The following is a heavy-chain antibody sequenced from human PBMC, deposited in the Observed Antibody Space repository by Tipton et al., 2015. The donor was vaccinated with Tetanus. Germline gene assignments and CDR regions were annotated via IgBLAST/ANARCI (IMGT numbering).Heavy chain of an antibody. CDR2: ITPRGSA. Sequence: TLSLTCAVSGESLSGHFWSWVRQPPGKGLEWIGEITPRGSASYNPSLRSRLTISIDKSKNQFSLTLTSVNAADTAVYYCARVDPFDGRGYGGAFDIWGHGAMVTVSS. D-gene: IGHD3-22*01. J-gene: IGHJ3*02. CDR1: GESLSGHF. V-gene: IGHV4-34*01. CDR3: ARVDPFDGRGYGGAFDI.